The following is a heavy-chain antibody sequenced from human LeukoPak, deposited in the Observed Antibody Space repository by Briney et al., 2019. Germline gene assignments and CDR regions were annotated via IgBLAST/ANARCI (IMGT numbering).Heavy chain of an antibody. V-gene: IGHV3-20*01. CDR2: INWNGGST. CDR1: GFTFDDYG. D-gene: IGHD1-1*01. J-gene: IGHJ6*03. CDR3: ARAVELRMYYYYYMDV. Sequence: RGSLRLSCAASGFTFDDYGMSWVRQAPGKGLEWVSGINWNGGSTGYADSVKGRFTISRDNAKNSLYLQMNSLRAEDTALYHCARAVELRMYYYYYMDVWGKGTTVTVSS.